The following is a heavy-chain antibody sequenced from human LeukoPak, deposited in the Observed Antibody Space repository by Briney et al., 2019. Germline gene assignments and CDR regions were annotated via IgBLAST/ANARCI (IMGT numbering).Heavy chain of an antibody. Sequence: GGSLRLSCAAPGFTFSTYAMSWVPQAPGQGLGGVSSINGDGGSTYYAESVKGRFTVSRDNSKNTLNLQMDSLRAEDTAVYYCAKRPDCSTTNCFRFEYWGQGTLVTVSS. CDR3: AKRPDCSTTNCFRFEY. D-gene: IGHD2-2*01. J-gene: IGHJ4*02. V-gene: IGHV3-23*01. CDR2: INGDGGST. CDR1: GFTFSTYA.